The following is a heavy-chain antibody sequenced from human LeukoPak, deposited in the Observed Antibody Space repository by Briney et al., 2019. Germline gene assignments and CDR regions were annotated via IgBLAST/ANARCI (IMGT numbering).Heavy chain of an antibody. Sequence: GASVKVSCKASGYTFTSYDINWVRQATGQGLEWMGWMNPNSGNTGYAQKFQGRVTMTRNTSISTAYMELSSLRSEDTAVYYCATDALSHHYYYGMDVWAKGPRSPSP. CDR3: ATDALSHHYYYGMDV. CDR2: MNPNSGNT. CDR1: GYTFTSYD. V-gene: IGHV1-8*01. J-gene: IGHJ6*02.